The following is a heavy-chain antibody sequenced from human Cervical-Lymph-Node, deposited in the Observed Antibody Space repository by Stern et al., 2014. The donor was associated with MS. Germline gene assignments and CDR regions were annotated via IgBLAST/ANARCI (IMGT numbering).Heavy chain of an antibody. Sequence: QLQLQESGPGLVMPSQTLSLTCTVSGASISSGVSHWNWIRQHPGQGLEWIGLIYYGGITSYNPSLGSRLTISLDTSRNQFSLKLSSVTAADTAVYYCARGREHREHGRNAMDVWGQGTTVTVSS. CDR2: IYYGGIT. J-gene: IGHJ6*02. V-gene: IGHV4-31*03. CDR1: GASISSGVSH. D-gene: IGHD1/OR15-1a*01. CDR3: ARGREHREHGRNAMDV.